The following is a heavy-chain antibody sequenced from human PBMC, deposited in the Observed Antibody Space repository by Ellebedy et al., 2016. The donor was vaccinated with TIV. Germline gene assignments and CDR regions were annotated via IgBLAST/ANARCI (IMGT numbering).Heavy chain of an antibody. Sequence: MPSETLSLTCTVSGGSISSSSYYWGWIRQPPGKGLEWIGSIYYSGSTYYNPSLKSRVTISVDTSKNQFSLKLSSVTAADTAVYYCARSWLLDYWGQGTLVTVSS. CDR2: IYYSGST. V-gene: IGHV4-39*01. J-gene: IGHJ4*02. D-gene: IGHD5-12*01. CDR3: ARSWLLDY. CDR1: GGSISSSSYY.